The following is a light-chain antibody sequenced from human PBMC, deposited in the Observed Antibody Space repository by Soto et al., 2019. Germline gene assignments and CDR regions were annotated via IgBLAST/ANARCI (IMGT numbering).Light chain of an antibody. V-gene: IGLV1-44*01. CDR3: AAWDDSLYGYV. CDR1: SSNIGSNT. J-gene: IGLJ1*01. Sequence: QSVLTQPPSASGTPGQRVTISCSGSSSNIGSNTVNWYQQLPGTAPTLLICRNNQRPSGVPDRFSGSKSGTSASLAISGLQSEDEADYYCAAWDDSLYGYVFGTGTKLTVL. CDR2: RNN.